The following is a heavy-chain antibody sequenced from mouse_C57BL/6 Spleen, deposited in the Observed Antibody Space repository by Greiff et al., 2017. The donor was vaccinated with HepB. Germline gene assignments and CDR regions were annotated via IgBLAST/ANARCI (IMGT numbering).Heavy chain of an antibody. D-gene: IGHD2-4*01. CDR1: GFTFSDYG. Sequence: EVNLVESGGGLVKPGGSLKLSCAASGFTFSDYGMPWVRQAPEKGLEWVAYISSGSSTIYYADTVKGRFTISRDNAKNTLFLQMTSLRSEDTAMYYCARLYDYDGWYFDVWGKGTTVTVSS. J-gene: IGHJ1*03. V-gene: IGHV5-17*01. CDR3: ARLYDYDGWYFDV. CDR2: ISSGSSTI.